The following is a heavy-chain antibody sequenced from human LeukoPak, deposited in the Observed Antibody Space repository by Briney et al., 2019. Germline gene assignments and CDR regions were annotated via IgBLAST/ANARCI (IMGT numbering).Heavy chain of an antibody. CDR1: GFTFSGYY. V-gene: IGHV3-11*06. CDR3: ARLLRYDFWHAYSLGWFDP. D-gene: IGHD3-3*01. CDR2: ITGHSIYT. J-gene: IGHJ5*02. Sequence: GGSLRLSCAASGFTFSGYYMSWIRQAPGKGLEWVSYITGHSIYTNYADSVKGRFTISRDNAKNSLYLQMNSLRAEDTAVYYCARLLRYDFWHAYSLGWFDPWGQGTLVTVSS.